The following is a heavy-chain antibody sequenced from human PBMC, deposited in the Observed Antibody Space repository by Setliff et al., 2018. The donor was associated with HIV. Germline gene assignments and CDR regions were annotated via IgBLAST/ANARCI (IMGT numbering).Heavy chain of an antibody. CDR3: ARLKLVVRGGYDAFDI. J-gene: IGHJ3*02. CDR2: IYHSGST. V-gene: IGHV4-38-2*02. D-gene: IGHD3-10*01. Sequence: ASETLSLTCTIYGGSFSGNHWRWIRQPPGNGLEWIGSIYHSGSTYYNPSLKSRVTITVDASKNQFSLNLSSVTVGDTAVYYCARLKLVVRGGYDAFDILGQGTIGNGSS. CDR1: GGSFSGNH.